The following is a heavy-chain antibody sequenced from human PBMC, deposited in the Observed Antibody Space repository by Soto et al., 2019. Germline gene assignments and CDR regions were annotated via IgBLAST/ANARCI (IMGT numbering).Heavy chain of an antibody. Sequence: QVQLQESGPGLVKPSQTLSLTCTVSGGSISSGGYFWSWIRQPPGKGLEWIGNIFYSGTTYYNPSLKRRVTVSVDTSKNQFSLKLSSVTAADTAVYFCARGVLYWGQGTLVTVSS. V-gene: IGHV4-31*03. CDR2: IFYSGTT. CDR3: ARGVLY. CDR1: GGSISSGGYF. D-gene: IGHD1-1*01. J-gene: IGHJ4*02.